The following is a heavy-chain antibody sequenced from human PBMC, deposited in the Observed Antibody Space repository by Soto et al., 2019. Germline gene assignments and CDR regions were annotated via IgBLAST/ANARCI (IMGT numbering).Heavy chain of an antibody. CDR1: GGSFSGYY. Sequence: SETLSLTCAVYGGSFSGYYWSWIRQPPGKGLEWIGEINHSGSTNYNPSLKSRVTISVDTSKNQFSLKLSSVTAADTAVYYCARGGSGRAPYYYYYYYGMDVWGQGTTVTVSS. J-gene: IGHJ6*02. D-gene: IGHD6-19*01. CDR2: INHSGST. CDR3: ARGGSGRAPYYYYYYYGMDV. V-gene: IGHV4-34*01.